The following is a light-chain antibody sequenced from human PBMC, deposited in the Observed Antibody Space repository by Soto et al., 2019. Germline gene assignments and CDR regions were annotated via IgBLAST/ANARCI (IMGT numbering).Light chain of an antibody. CDR3: QQYDRSPRT. Sequence: EVVLTQSPGTLSLSPGERATLSCRASQSVSTSVGWYQQKPGQAPRLLIYGASNRATGIPDRFSGRGSGTDFTLTISRLEPEEFAVYYCQQYDRSPRTFGQGTKVEIK. CDR1: QSVSTS. V-gene: IGKV3-20*01. CDR2: GAS. J-gene: IGKJ1*01.